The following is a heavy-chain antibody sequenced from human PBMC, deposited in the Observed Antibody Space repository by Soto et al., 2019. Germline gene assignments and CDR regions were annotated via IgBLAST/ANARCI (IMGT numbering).Heavy chain of an antibody. D-gene: IGHD5-18*01. J-gene: IGHJ4*02. CDR1: GFTFSRYW. CDR3: ARLPVYTVTSLDY. Sequence: EVQLVESGGDLVQPGGFLRLSCATSGFTFSRYWMHWVRQVPGKGLVWVSRINSDGSSISYSDSVKGRFTISRDNAKNTLYLQINSLRVEDSAVYYCARLPVYTVTSLDYWGQGTLVTVSS. V-gene: IGHV3-74*01. CDR2: INSDGSSI.